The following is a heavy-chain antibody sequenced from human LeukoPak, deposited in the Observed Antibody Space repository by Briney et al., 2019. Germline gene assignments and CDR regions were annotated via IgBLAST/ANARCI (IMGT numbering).Heavy chain of an antibody. CDR3: ARPLVVTAIPGAFDI. CDR2: IYTSGST. V-gene: IGHV4-4*07. D-gene: IGHD2-21*02. Sequence: SETLSLTCTVSGGSISSYYWSWIRQPAGKGLEWIGRIYTSGSTNYNPSLKSRVTISVDTSKNQFSLKLSSVTAADTAVYYCARPLVVTAIPGAFDIWGQGTMVTVSS. CDR1: GGSISSYY. J-gene: IGHJ3*02.